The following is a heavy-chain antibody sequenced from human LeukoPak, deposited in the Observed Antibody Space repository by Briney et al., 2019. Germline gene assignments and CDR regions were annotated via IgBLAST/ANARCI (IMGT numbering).Heavy chain of an antibody. Sequence: SETLSLTRTVSGGSVRSGSYYWSWIRQPPGKGLEWIGYIYYSGSTNYNPSLKSRVTISIDTSKNQFSLKLSSVTAADTAVYYCARKGVPFYYGMDVWGQGTTVTVSS. CDR3: ARKGVPFYYGMDV. D-gene: IGHD3-16*01. CDR2: IYYSGST. V-gene: IGHV4-61*01. CDR1: GGSVRSGSYY. J-gene: IGHJ6*02.